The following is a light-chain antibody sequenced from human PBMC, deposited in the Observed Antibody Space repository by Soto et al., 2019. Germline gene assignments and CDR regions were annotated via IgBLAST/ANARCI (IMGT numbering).Light chain of an antibody. V-gene: IGKV1-9*01. CDR3: QQLNSYPPGT. CDR2: AAS. CDR1: QGISSY. J-gene: IGKJ3*01. Sequence: IQLTQSPSSLSASVGDRVTITCRASQGISSYLGWYQQKPGKAPKLLIYAASTLQSGVPSRFSGSGSGTDFTLTISSLQPEDFATYYCQQLNSYPPGTFGPGTKVDIK.